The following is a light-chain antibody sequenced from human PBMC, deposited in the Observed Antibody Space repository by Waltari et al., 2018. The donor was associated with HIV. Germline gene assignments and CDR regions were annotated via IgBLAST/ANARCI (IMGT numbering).Light chain of an antibody. CDR1: RSNIGAGYD. J-gene: IGLJ3*02. CDR2: SSN. Sequence: QSVLTQPPSVSGAPGQRVTVSCTGSRSNIGAGYDVHWYQQLPGAAPKLLIFSSNQRPSGVPDRFSGSKSGTSASLAINGLQSEDEADYYCATWDDSLNGGVFGGGTKLTVL. V-gene: IGLV1-40*01. CDR3: ATWDDSLNGGV.